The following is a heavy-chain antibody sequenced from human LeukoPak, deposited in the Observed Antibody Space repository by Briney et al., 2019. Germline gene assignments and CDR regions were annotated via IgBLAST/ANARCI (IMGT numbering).Heavy chain of an antibody. CDR2: IGGSGSDT. V-gene: IGHV3-23*01. D-gene: IGHD3-3*01. CDR1: GFSFDNYA. CDR3: AKTLRDLEWLTGELDV. J-gene: IGHJ6*02. Sequence: GGSLRLSCAASGFSFDNYAMSWVRQTPGKGLEWVSAIGGSGSDTSYTDSVKGRFTISRDNSKSTLYLQMNSLRAEDTAVYHCAKTLRDLEWLTGELDVWGQGTAVAVSS.